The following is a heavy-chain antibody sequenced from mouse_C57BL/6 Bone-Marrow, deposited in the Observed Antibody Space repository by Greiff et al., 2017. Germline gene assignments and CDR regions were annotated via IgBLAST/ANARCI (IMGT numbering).Heavy chain of an antibody. CDR2: IYPRDGST. D-gene: IGHD2-1*01. V-gene: IGHV1-85*01. CDR1: GYTFTSYD. Sequence: QVHVKQSGPELVKPGASVKLSCKASGYTFTSYDINWVKQRPGQGLEWIGWIYPRDGSTKYNEKFKGKATLTVDTSSSTAYMELHSLTSEDSAVYFCECNYLAYWGQGTLVTVSA. J-gene: IGHJ3*01. CDR3: ECNYLAY.